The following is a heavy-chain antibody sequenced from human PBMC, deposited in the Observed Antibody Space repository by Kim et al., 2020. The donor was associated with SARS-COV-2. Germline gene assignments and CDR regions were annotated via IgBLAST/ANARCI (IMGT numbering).Heavy chain of an antibody. J-gene: IGHJ4*02. Sequence: KSRVTIPVDTSKNQFSLKLSSVTAADMAVYYCARQMGITMIVVVISTHFDYWGQGTLVTVSS. V-gene: IGHV4-39*01. CDR3: ARQMGITMIVVVISTHFDY. D-gene: IGHD3-22*01.